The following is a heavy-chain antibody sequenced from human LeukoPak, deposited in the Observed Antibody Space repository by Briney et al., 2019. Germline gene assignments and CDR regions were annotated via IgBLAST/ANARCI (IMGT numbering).Heavy chain of an antibody. CDR2: ISSSGSTI. V-gene: IGHV3-48*03. D-gene: IGHD5-18*01. CDR3: AKSGGYSYGFEDY. J-gene: IGHJ4*02. CDR1: GFTFSSYE. Sequence: GGSLRLSCAASGFTFSSYEMNWVRQAPGKGLEWVSYISSSGSTIYYADSVKGRFTISRDNAKNSLYLQMNSLRAEDTAVYYCAKSGGYSYGFEDYWGQGTLVTVSS.